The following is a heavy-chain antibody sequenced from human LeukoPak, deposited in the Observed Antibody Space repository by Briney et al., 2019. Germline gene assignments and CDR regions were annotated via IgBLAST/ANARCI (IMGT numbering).Heavy chain of an antibody. D-gene: IGHD4-17*01. Sequence: GGSLRLSCAASGFTFSSYAMSWVRQAPGKGLEWVSAISGSGGSTYYADSVKGRFTISRDNSKNTLYLQMNSLRAEDTAVYYCAKDSTVTLFHYYYGMDVWGQGTTVTVSS. CDR1: GFTFSSYA. CDR2: ISGSGGST. CDR3: AKDSTVTLFHYYYGMDV. V-gene: IGHV3-23*01. J-gene: IGHJ6*02.